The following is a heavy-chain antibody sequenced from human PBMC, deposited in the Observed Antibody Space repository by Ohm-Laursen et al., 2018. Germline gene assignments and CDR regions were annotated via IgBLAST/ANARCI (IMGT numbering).Heavy chain of an antibody. CDR1: GFPFSDSY. J-gene: IGHJ4*02. CDR3: ARHPSHYDVLTGHFEY. D-gene: IGHD3-9*01. Sequence: SLRLSCAASGFPFSDSYMSWIRQAPGKGLEWVSYIDSSARTMYYADSVKGRFTISRDNAKNSLYLQMNSLRAEDTAVYYCARHPSHYDVLTGHFEYWGQGTLVTVSS. CDR2: IDSSARTM. V-gene: IGHV3-11*01.